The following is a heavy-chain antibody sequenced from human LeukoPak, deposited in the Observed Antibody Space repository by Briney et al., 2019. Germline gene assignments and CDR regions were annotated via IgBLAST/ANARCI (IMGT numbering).Heavy chain of an antibody. D-gene: IGHD4-23*01. Sequence: ASVKVSCKASGGTFSSYAISWVRQAPGQGLEWMGIINPSGGSTSYAQKFQGRVTMTRDTSTSTVYMELSSLRSEDTAVYYCAREPYGGNSKVFDYWGQGTLVTVSS. V-gene: IGHV1-46*01. CDR3: AREPYGGNSKVFDY. CDR2: INPSGGST. J-gene: IGHJ4*02. CDR1: GGTFSSYA.